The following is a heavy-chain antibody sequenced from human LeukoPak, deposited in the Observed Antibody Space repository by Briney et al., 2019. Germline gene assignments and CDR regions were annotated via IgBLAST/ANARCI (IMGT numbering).Heavy chain of an antibody. CDR3: ARGYSSSWYVRGFHYYYMDV. J-gene: IGHJ6*03. CDR1: GGSISSYY. CDR2: IYYSGST. V-gene: IGHV4-59*12. Sequence: SETLSLTCTVSGGSISSYYWSWIRQPPGKGLEWIGYIYYSGSTNYNPSLKSRVTISVDTSKNQFSLKLSSVTAADTAVYYCARGYSSSWYVRGFHYYYMDVWGKGTTVTVSS. D-gene: IGHD6-13*01.